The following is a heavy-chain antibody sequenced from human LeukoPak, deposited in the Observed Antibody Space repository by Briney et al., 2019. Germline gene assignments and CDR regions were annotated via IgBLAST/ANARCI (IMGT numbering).Heavy chain of an antibody. Sequence: GESLKISCKGSGYSFTSYWIGWVRQKPGKGLEWMGIIYPGDSDTRYSPSFQGQVTISADKSISTAYLQWSSLKASDTAMYYCATLEGYYYDGSGHPLFDYWGQGTLVNVSS. CDR2: IYPGDSDT. CDR3: ATLEGYYYDGSGHPLFDY. D-gene: IGHD3-22*01. J-gene: IGHJ4*02. CDR1: GYSFTSYW. V-gene: IGHV5-51*01.